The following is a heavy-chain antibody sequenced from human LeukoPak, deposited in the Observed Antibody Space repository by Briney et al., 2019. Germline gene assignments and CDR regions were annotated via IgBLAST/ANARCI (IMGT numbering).Heavy chain of an antibody. CDR3: ARAAKASLLYYFDY. J-gene: IGHJ4*02. CDR2: ISVYNGNT. Sequence: GASVKVSCKASGYTFTSYGISWVRQAPGQGLEWMGWISVYNGNTNYAQKLQGRVTMTTDTSTSTAYMELRSLRSDDTAVYYCARAAKASLLYYFDYWGQGTLVTVSS. D-gene: IGHD2-15*01. V-gene: IGHV1-18*01. CDR1: GYTFTSYG.